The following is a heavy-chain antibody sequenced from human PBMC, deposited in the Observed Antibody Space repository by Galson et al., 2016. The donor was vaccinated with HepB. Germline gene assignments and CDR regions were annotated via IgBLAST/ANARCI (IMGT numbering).Heavy chain of an antibody. D-gene: IGHD3-16*01. V-gene: IGHV3-74*03. CDR3: ARGLGGLDY. J-gene: IGHJ4*02. Sequence: SLRLSCAASGFAFTSYWMHWVRQAPGKGLVWVSHINNDGSDTTYADFVKGRFTISKDNARNTVYLQMNSLTVEDMAVYYCARGLGGLDYWGQGTLVTVSS. CDR1: GFAFTSYW. CDR2: INNDGSDT.